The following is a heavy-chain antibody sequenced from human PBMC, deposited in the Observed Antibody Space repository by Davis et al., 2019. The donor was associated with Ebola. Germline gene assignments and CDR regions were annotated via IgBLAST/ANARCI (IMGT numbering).Heavy chain of an antibody. J-gene: IGHJ6*02. CDR1: GFTFSSYE. D-gene: IGHD2-2*01. CDR2: ISSSGSTI. Sequence: GESLKISCAASGFTFSSYEMNWVRQAPGKGLEWVSYISSSGSTIYYADSVKGRFTISRDNAKNSLYLQMNSLRAEDTAVYYCARGPLLEYCSSTSCRWSYYGMDVWGQGTTVTVSS. V-gene: IGHV3-48*03. CDR3: ARGPLLEYCSSTSCRWSYYGMDV.